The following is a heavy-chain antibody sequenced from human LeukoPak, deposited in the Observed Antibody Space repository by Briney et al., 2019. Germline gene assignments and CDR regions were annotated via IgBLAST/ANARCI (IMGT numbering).Heavy chain of an antibody. Sequence: GGSLRLSCAASGFTFSSHAMSWVRQAPGKGLEWVSSISGSSSYIYYADSVKGRFTISRHNAKNSVYLQMNSLRPEDTAVYFCARDQGPYCSGGSCSLFDYWGQGTLVTVSS. CDR3: ARDQGPYCSGGSCSLFDY. CDR1: GFTFSSHA. J-gene: IGHJ4*02. CDR2: ISGSSSYI. V-gene: IGHV3-21*01. D-gene: IGHD2-15*01.